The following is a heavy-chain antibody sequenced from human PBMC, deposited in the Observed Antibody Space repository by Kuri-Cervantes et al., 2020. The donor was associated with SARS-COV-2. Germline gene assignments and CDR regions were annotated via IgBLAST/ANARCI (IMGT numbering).Heavy chain of an antibody. D-gene: IGHD5-18*01. CDR1: GGSFSGYY. CDR3: ARGRRGYSYLAADV. J-gene: IGHJ6*04. CDR2: INHSGST. V-gene: IGHV4-34*01. Sequence: ESLKISCAVYGGSFSGYYWSWIYQPPGKGLEWIGEINHSGSTNYNPSLKSRVTISVDTSKNQFSLKLSPVTAADTAVYYCARGRRGYSYLAADVWGKGTTVTVSS.